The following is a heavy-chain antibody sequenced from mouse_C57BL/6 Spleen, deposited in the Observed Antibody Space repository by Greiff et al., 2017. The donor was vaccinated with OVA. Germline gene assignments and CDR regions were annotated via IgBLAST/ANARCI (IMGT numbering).Heavy chain of an antibody. Sequence: QVQLQQPGAELVMPGASVTLSCKASGYTFTSYWMHWVKQRPGQGLEWIGEIDPSDSYTNYNQKFKGKSTLTVDKSSSTAYMQLSSLTSEDAAVDYCARGLDGEDYLDYWGQGTTLTVSA. J-gene: IGHJ2*01. CDR3: ARGLDGEDYLDY. V-gene: IGHV1-69*01. D-gene: IGHD3-3*01. CDR2: IDPSDSYT. CDR1: GYTFTSYW.